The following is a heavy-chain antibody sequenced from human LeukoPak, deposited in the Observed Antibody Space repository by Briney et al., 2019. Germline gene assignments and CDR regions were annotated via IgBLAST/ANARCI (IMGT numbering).Heavy chain of an antibody. Sequence: GGSLRLSCAASGFTLSSYSMNWVRQAPGKGLEWVSSISGSSTDIYYADSVRGRFTISRDNAKNSLYLQINSLRAEDTAIYYCARRGYYDSSGYDYWGQGTLVTVSS. D-gene: IGHD3-22*01. V-gene: IGHV3-21*01. CDR3: ARRGYYDSSGYDY. CDR1: GFTLSSYS. CDR2: ISGSSTDI. J-gene: IGHJ4*02.